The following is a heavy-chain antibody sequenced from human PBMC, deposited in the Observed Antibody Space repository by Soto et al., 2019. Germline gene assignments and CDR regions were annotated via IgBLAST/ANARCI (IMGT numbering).Heavy chain of an antibody. CDR3: ARDGGYYYDSSGEPFDI. Sequence: QVQLVQSGAEVKKPGSPVKVSCKASGGTFSSYAISWVRQAPGQGLEWMGGIIPIFGTANYAQKFQGRVTITADESTSTAYMELSSLRSEDTAVYYCARDGGYYYDSSGEPFDIWGQGTMVTVSS. CDR1: GGTFSSYA. D-gene: IGHD3-22*01. V-gene: IGHV1-69*01. J-gene: IGHJ3*02. CDR2: IIPIFGTA.